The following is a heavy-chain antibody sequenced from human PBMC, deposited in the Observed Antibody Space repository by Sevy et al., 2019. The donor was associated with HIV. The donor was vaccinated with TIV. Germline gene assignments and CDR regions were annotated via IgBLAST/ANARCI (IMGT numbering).Heavy chain of an antibody. CDR1: GFTVSSNY. J-gene: IGHJ6*02. CDR3: ARYYDFWGMDV. D-gene: IGHD3-3*01. CDR2: INSGGRT. Sequence: EGSLRLSCAASGFTVSSNYMNWVRQAPGRGLEWVSVINSGGRTHYADSVKGRFTISRDNTKNTLYLQMNSLRAEDTAVYYCARYYDFWGMDVWGQGTTVTVSS. V-gene: IGHV3-53*01.